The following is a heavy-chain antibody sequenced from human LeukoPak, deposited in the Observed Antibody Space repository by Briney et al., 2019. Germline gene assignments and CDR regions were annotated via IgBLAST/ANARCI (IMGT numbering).Heavy chain of an antibody. Sequence: SETLSLTCTVSGGSISSSSYDWGWIRQPPGKGLEWIGSIYYSGSTYYNPSLKSRVTISVDTSKNQFSLKLSSVTAADTAVHSCSKLDSSSSWLVVGRVGYFDYWGQGTLVTVSS. D-gene: IGHD6-13*01. CDR1: GGSISSSSYD. V-gene: IGHV4-39*01. CDR2: IYYSGST. CDR3: SKLDSSSSWLVVGRVGYFDY. J-gene: IGHJ4*02.